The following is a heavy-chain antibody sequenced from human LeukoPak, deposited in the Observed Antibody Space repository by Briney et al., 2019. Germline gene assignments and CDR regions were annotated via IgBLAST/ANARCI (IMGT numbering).Heavy chain of an antibody. V-gene: IGHV3-53*01. J-gene: IGHJ3*02. CDR1: GFTVSSNY. CDR3: ARSYYYGSGSYWIDAFDI. D-gene: IGHD3-10*01. CDR2: IYSGGST. Sequence: GGSLRLSCAASGFTVSSNYMSWVRQAPGKGLEWVSVIYSGGSTYYADSVKGRSTISRDNSNNTLYLQMNSLRAEDTAVYYCARSYYYGSGSYWIDAFDIWGQGTMVTVSS.